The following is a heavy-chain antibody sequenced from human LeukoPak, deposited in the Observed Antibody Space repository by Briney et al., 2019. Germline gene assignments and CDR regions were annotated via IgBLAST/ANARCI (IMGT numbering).Heavy chain of an antibody. D-gene: IGHD3-10*01. V-gene: IGHV3-74*01. CDR3: ARPLLYYYGSETYFWFDP. J-gene: IGHJ5*02. CDR2: INSDGSSI. Sequence: QPGGSLRLSCAASRFAFSGYWLHWVRQAPGKGLVWVSRINSDGSSITYADSVKGRFSISRDNAENSLYLQMNSLRADDTAFYYCARPLLYYYGSETYFWFDPWGQGTLVTVSS. CDR1: RFAFSGYW.